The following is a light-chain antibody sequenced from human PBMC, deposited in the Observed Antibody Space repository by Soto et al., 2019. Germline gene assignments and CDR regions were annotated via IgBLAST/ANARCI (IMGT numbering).Light chain of an antibody. J-gene: IGKJ4*01. CDR2: VAS. Sequence: DIQLTQSPSFLSASVGDRVIITCRASQAISNYLAWYQHKPGKAPKLLISVASTLQSGVPSRFSGRGSGTEFTLTISSLHTEDFATYYCQRFNSCPLTFGGGTKVEIK. CDR1: QAISNY. CDR3: QRFNSCPLT. V-gene: IGKV1-9*01.